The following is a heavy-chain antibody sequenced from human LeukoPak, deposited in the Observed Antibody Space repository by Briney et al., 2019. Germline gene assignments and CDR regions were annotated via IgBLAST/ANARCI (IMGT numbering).Heavy chain of an antibody. CDR2: ISLSSGGT. J-gene: IGHJ4*02. Sequence: ASVKVSCKASGDTFTDYYMHWLRQAPGQGLEWMGWISLSSGGTYYTQKFQDRVTMIRDTSLSTAYMELSRLRSDDTAVYYCAGGLTVLRFLEWLVFGYWGQGTLVTVSS. V-gene: IGHV1-2*02. CDR1: GDTFTDYY. CDR3: AGGLTVLRFLEWLVFGY. D-gene: IGHD3-3*01.